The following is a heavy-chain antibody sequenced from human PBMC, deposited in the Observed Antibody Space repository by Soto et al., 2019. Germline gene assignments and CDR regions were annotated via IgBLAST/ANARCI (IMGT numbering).Heavy chain of an antibody. Sequence: QVQLVQSGAEVKKPGASVKLSCKASGYTFTSYTIHWARQAPGQRLEWMGWINTGNGNTKYSQKFQGRVTISRDTSASTAYMELSSLGSEDTAVYYCARQAAAGNPGDFWGQGTLVTVSS. V-gene: IGHV1-3*04. CDR2: INTGNGNT. J-gene: IGHJ4*02. D-gene: IGHD6-13*01. CDR1: GYTFTSYT. CDR3: ARQAAAGNPGDF.